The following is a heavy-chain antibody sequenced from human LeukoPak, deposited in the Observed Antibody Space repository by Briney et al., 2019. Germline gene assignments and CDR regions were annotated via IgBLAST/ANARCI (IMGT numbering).Heavy chain of an antibody. V-gene: IGHV4-34*01. CDR2: INHSGST. CDR3: ARAPFDY. CDR1: GGSFSGYY. Sequence: AETLSLTCAVYGGSFSGYYWSWIRQPPGKGLEWIGEINHSGSTNYNPSLKSRVTISVDTSKNQFSLKLSSVTAADTAVYYCARAPFDYWGQGTLLTVSS. J-gene: IGHJ4*02.